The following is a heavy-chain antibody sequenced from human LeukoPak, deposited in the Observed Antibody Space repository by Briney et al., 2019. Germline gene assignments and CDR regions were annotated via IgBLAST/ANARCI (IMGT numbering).Heavy chain of an antibody. Sequence: PGGSLRLSCAASGFSFSDFSMSWVRQAPGKGLEWISSISGSGDFTYYAESLKGRFTISRDNAKKSLYLQMDSLRAEDTAVYYCAGDTRSTIYQAYWGQGTLITVSS. CDR2: ISGSGDFT. D-gene: IGHD2-2*01. CDR3: AGDTRSTIYQAY. J-gene: IGHJ4*02. V-gene: IGHV3-21*01. CDR1: GFSFSDFS.